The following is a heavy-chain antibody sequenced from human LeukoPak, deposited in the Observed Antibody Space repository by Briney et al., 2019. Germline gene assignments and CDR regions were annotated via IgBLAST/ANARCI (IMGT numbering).Heavy chain of an antibody. Sequence: GASVKVSCKASGYTFTSDGISWVRQAPGQGLEWMGWISAYNGNTNYAQKLQGRVTMTTDTSTSTAYMELRSLRSDDTAVYYCATVGVLVGGSGSYYHFDYWGQGTLVTVSS. CDR2: ISAYNGNT. CDR1: GYTFTSDG. D-gene: IGHD3-10*01. J-gene: IGHJ4*02. V-gene: IGHV1-18*01. CDR3: ATVGVLVGGSGSYYHFDY.